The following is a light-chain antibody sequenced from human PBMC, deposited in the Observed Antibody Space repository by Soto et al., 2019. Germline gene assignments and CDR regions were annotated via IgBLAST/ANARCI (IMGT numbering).Light chain of an antibody. CDR3: PRCNTCWT. CDR2: DVS. CDR1: QSISNW. J-gene: IGKJ1*01. Sequence: GNRVDITVRASQSISNWLAWYQQKPGKAPKLLIYDVSSLESGVPSRFFGSGSGTELGLPFRNLRRADFATYDAPRCNTCWTFGQGTKVDIK. V-gene: IGKV1-5*01.